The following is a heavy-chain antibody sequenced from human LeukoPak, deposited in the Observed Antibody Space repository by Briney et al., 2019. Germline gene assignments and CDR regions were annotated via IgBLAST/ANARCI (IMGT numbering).Heavy chain of an antibody. CDR1: GGSISSSSYY. Sequence: PSETLSLTCTVSGGSISSSSYYWGWIRQPPGKGPEWIGSIYYSGSTYYNPSLKSRVTISVDTSKNQFSLKLSSVTAADTAVYYCARLRWELLDYWGQGTLVTVSS. CDR3: ARLRWELLDY. CDR2: IYYSGST. D-gene: IGHD1-26*01. J-gene: IGHJ4*02. V-gene: IGHV4-39*01.